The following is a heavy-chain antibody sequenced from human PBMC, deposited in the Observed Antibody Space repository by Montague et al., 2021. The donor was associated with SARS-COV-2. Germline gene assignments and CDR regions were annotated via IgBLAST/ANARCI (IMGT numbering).Heavy chain of an antibody. J-gene: IGHJ4*02. Sequence: RLSCAASGFTFSSYAMHWVRQAPGKGLEWVAVISYDGSNKYYADSVKGRFTISRDNSKNTLYLQMNSLRAEDTAVYYCARLHFDDPYYYGSGNLQLFDYWGQGTLVTVSS. CDR3: ARLHFDDPYYYGSGNLQLFDY. D-gene: IGHD3-10*01. CDR2: ISYDGSNK. CDR1: GFTFSSYA. V-gene: IGHV3-30-3*01.